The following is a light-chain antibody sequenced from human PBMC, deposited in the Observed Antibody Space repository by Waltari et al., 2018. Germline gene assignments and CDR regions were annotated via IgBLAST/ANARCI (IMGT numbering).Light chain of an antibody. V-gene: IGLV3-25*03. CDR1: VLPKTY. J-gene: IGLJ2*01. CDR2: KDT. CDR3: QSADRSGTL. Sequence: SYELTQPPSMSVSPGQTARITCSGDVLPKTYAYWYQQKPGQAPVLVIYKDTERPSGIPDRFSGSSSGTTVTLTISRVQAEDEAHYYCQSADRSGTLFGGGTKLTVL.